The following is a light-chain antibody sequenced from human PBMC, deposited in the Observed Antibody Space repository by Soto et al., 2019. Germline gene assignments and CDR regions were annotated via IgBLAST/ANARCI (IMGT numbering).Light chain of an antibody. Sequence: DIQMTQSPSSLSASVGDRVTITCRASQAISNYLAWYQQKPWQVPNLLIYGASTLQSGVPSRFSGSGSGTDFTLTISSLQPEDVATYYCQKYNSAPWTFGQGTKVEIK. CDR3: QKYNSAPWT. J-gene: IGKJ1*01. V-gene: IGKV1-27*01. CDR2: GAS. CDR1: QAISNY.